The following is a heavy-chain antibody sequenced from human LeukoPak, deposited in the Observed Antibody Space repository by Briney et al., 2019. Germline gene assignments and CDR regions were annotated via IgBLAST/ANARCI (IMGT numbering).Heavy chain of an antibody. CDR2: MISNSGNA. V-gene: IGHV1-8*01. CDR3: ASGSLDYGGKWVGDAGD. J-gene: IGHJ4*02. CDR1: GYTFTCYD. D-gene: IGHD4-23*01. Sequence: ASVKVSFKASGYTFTCYDINWVRQPTAQGLEWMGWMISNSGNAGCAKKFQGRVNMTWNTSISTAYMELSMLRSEDAAVYYCASGSLDYGGKWVGDAGDWGKRAMVTVSS.